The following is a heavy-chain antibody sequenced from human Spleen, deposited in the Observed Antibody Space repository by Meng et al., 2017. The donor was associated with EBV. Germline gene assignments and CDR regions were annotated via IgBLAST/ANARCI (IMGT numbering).Heavy chain of an antibody. CDR1: GYIFTKFG. J-gene: IGHJ4*02. V-gene: IGHV1-18*01. CDR2: ISTYSDNA. CDR3: TRGDL. Sequence: QGQLVQSGNEVKKPGASVKVSCKASGYIFTKFGINWVRHAPGQGLEWLGWISTYSDNANYAPALRDRVTMTTDTSANTVYLDLRNLRSDDTAVYYCTRGDLWGQGTLVTVSS.